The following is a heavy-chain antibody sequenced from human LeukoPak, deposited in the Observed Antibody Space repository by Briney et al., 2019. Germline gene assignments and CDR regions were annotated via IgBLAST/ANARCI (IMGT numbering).Heavy chain of an antibody. V-gene: IGHV3-33*06. J-gene: IGHJ4*02. Sequence: GRSLRLSCEASGFTFSSYGMHWVRQAPGKGLERVAVIWYDGSDKYYADSVKGRFTISRDNSKNTLYLQMNSLRAEDTAVYYCAKDSRYYDSSGYSDYWGQGTLVTVSS. CDR3: AKDSRYYDSSGYSDY. CDR2: IWYDGSDK. CDR1: GFTFSSYG. D-gene: IGHD3-22*01.